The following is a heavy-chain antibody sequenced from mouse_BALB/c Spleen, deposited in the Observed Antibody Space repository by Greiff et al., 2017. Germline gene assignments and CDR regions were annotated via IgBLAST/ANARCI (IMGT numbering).Heavy chain of an antibody. J-gene: IGHJ4*01. CDR3: ARHEGLRRTYAMDY. CDR1: GFTFSSYT. V-gene: IGHV5-12-2*01. D-gene: IGHD2-4*01. CDR2: ISNGGGST. Sequence: EVQLVESGGGLVQPGGSLKLSCAASGFTFSSYTMSWVRQTPEKRLEWVAYISNGGGSTYYPDTVKGRFTISRDNAKNTLYLQMSSLKSEDTAMYYCARHEGLRRTYAMDYWGQGTSVTVSS.